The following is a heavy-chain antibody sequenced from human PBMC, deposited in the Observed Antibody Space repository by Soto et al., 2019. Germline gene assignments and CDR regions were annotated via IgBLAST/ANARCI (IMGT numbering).Heavy chain of an antibody. J-gene: IGHJ3*02. CDR2: IWYDGSNK. CDR1: GFTFSSYG. Sequence: GGSLRLSCAASGFTFSSYGMHWVRQAPGKGLEWVAVIWYDGSNKYYADSVKGRFTISRDNSKNTLYLQMNSLRAEDTAVYYCARDPGHRAIAFDIWGQGTMVTVSS. D-gene: IGHD3-10*01. CDR3: ARDPGHRAIAFDI. V-gene: IGHV3-33*01.